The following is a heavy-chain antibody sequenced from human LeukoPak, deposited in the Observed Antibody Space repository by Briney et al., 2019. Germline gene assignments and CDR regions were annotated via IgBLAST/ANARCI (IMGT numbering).Heavy chain of an antibody. CDR1: GFTFSSYS. CDR3: ARVSVVVVATDAFDI. Sequence: GGSLRLSCAASGFTFSSYSMNWVRQAPGKGLEWVSSISSSSSYIYYADSVKGRFTISRDNAKNSLYLQMNSLRAEDTAVYYCARVSVVVVATDAFDIWGQGTMVTVSS. V-gene: IGHV3-21*01. J-gene: IGHJ3*02. CDR2: ISSSSSYI. D-gene: IGHD2-15*01.